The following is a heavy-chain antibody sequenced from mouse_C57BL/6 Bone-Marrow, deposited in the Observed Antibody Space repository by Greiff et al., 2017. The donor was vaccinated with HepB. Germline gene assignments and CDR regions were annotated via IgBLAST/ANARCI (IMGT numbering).Heavy chain of an antibody. V-gene: IGHV1-4*01. CDR2: INPSSGYT. J-gene: IGHJ1*03. CDR3: ARPILWLRRGDWYFDV. Sequence: QVQLQQSGAELARPGASVKMSCTASGYTFTSYTMHWVRQRPGQGLEWIGYINPSSGYTKYNQKFKDKATLTADKSSSTAYMQLSSLTSEDAAVYYCARPILWLRRGDWYFDVWGTGTTVTVSS. D-gene: IGHD2-2*01. CDR1: GYTFTSYT.